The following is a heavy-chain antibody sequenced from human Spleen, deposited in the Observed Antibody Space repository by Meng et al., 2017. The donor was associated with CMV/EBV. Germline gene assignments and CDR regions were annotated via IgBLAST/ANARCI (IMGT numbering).Heavy chain of an antibody. CDR1: GFTVSSNY. V-gene: IGHV3-66*01. J-gene: IGHJ4*02. D-gene: IGHD3-10*01. CDR2: IYIDGTT. CDR3: ARGITDLWLNYFDY. Sequence: GESLKISCAASGFTVSSNYMNWVRQAPGKGLEWVSVIYIDGTTYYADSVKGRFSISRDNAKNSVYLHMNSLRAEDTAVYYCARGITDLWLNYFDYWGQGTLVTVSS.